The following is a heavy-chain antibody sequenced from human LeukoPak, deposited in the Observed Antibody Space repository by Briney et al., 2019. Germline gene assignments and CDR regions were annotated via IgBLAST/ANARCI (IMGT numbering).Heavy chain of an antibody. J-gene: IGHJ4*02. D-gene: IGHD3-10*01. CDR3: ARVGSGSSYRPFDY. V-gene: IGHV3-7*01. CDR2: IKEDESEK. Sequence: GGSLRLSCAASGFTFSSYWMSWVRQAPGNGPEWVANIKEDESEKNYVDSVKGRFTISRDSAKNSLYLQMNSQRAEDTAVYYCARVGSGSSYRPFDYWGQGTLVTVSS. CDR1: GFTFSSYW.